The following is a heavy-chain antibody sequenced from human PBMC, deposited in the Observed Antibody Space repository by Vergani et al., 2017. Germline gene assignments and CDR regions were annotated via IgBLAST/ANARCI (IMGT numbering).Heavy chain of an antibody. CDR2: ISYDGSNK. CDR1: GFTFSSYG. CDR3: AKEGGYYYDSSAPLDY. D-gene: IGHD3-22*01. J-gene: IGHJ4*02. Sequence: QVQLVESGGGVVQPGRSLRLSCAASGFTFSSYGMHWVRQAPGKGLEWVAVISYDGSNKYYADSVKGRFTISRDNSKNTLYLQMNSLSAEDTAVYYCAKEGGYYYDSSAPLDYWGQGTLVTVSS. V-gene: IGHV3-30*18.